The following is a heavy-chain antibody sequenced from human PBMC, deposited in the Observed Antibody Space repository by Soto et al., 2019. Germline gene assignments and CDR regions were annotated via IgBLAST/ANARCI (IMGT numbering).Heavy chain of an antibody. J-gene: IGHJ1*01. Sequence: GSVKVSCKASGYTFPSYGISWVRQAPGQGLEWMGWISAYNGNTNYAQKLQGRVTMTTDTSTSTAYMELRSLRSDDTAVYYCARVSGLALVGQHWGQGTLVTVSS. V-gene: IGHV1-18*01. CDR2: ISAYNGNT. D-gene: IGHD2-15*01. CDR3: ARVSGLALVGQH. CDR1: GYTFPSYG.